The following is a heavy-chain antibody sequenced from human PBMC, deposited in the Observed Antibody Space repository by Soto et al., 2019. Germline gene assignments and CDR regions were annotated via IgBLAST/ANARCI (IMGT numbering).Heavy chain of an antibody. J-gene: IGHJ5*02. D-gene: IGHD3-10*01. CDR1: GYTFTNYG. V-gene: IGHV1-18*01. CDR2: INVYNGNT. CDR3: ARGVGSGSYYNQDNWFDP. Sequence: QVQLVQSGGEVKKPGASVKVSCKASGYTFTNYGISWVRQAPGQGLEWMGWINVYNGNTKYAQKVQGRVTVTTDTSTSTAYMELRSLRSDDTAVYYCARGVGSGSYYNQDNWFDPWGQGTLVTVSS.